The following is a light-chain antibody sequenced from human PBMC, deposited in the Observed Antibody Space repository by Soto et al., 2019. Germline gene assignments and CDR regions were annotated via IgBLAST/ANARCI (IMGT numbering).Light chain of an antibody. CDR1: QSLVHSDGIAY. J-gene: IGKJ5*01. CDR2: KVS. CDR3: MQGTHWPIT. Sequence: DVVMTQSPLSVPVTLGHPAAISCMANQSLVHSDGIAYFSWFQQRPGRSPRRLIYKVSNRDSGVPARFSGSGSGTDFALKISRVEAEDVGVYYCMQGTHWPITFGQGTRLEIK. V-gene: IGKV2-30*02.